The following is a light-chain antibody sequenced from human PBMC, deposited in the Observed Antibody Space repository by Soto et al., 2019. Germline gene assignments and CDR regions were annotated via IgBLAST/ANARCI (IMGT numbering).Light chain of an antibody. CDR2: GAS. CDR3: QQYGSSPQVT. Sequence: EIVLTQSPGTLSLSPGERATRSCRASQSVSSNNLAWYQQRPGQAPRVVIYGASTRATGIPERFSGSGSGTDFTLTISRLEPEDFAVYYCQQYGSSPQVTFGGGTKV. CDR1: QSVSSNN. V-gene: IGKV3-20*01. J-gene: IGKJ4*01.